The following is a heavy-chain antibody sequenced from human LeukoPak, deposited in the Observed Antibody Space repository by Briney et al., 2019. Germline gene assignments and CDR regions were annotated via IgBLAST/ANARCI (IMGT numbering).Heavy chain of an antibody. CDR1: DGTITNYD. D-gene: IGHD4-17*01. CDR3: ARGYGDFRVEGRYFHS. Sequence: SETLSLTCTVSDGTITNYDWSWVRKPPGKGLEFIGHVHYSGTANYNPSLRSRVTISIDTSKKHFFLKLKSVTAADTAVYYCARGYGDFRVEGRYFHSWGQGTLVTVFS. J-gene: IGHJ4*02. V-gene: IGHV4-59*01. CDR2: VHYSGTA.